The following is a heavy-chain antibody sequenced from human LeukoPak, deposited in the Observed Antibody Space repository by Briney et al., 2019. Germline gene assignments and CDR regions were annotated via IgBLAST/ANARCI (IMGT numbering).Heavy chain of an antibody. D-gene: IGHD2-21*02. CDR2: IFYSGST. CDR1: GASISSYD. V-gene: IGHV4-59*13. CDR3: ARAGGLHTAPLDLDR. J-gene: IGHJ2*01. Sequence: NPSETLSLTCTVSGASISSYDWSWIRQPPGKGLEWIGYIFYSGSTNYNPSLKRRGTIAVDTSKNQFSLKLRSVTTADTAVYYCARAGGLHTAPLDLDRWGRGTLVTVSS.